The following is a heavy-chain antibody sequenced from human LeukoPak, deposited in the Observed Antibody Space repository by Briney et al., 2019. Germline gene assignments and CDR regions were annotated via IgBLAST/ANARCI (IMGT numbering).Heavy chain of an antibody. J-gene: IGHJ4*02. CDR3: AKDREKRGGYYYFDY. CDR2: ISGSGGST. CDR1: GFTFSIYA. D-gene: IGHD3-22*01. Sequence: PGGSLRLSCAASGFTFSIYAMSWVRQAPGKGLEWVSAISGSGGSTYYADSVKGRFTISRDNSKNTLYLQMNSPRAEDTAVYYCAKDREKRGGYYYFDYWGQGTLVTVSS. V-gene: IGHV3-23*01.